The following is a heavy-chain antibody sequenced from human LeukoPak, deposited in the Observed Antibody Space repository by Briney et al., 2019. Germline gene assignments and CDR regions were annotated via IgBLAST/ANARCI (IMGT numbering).Heavy chain of an antibody. V-gene: IGHV3-20*04. Sequence: GGSLRLSCAASGFTFSSYGMHWVRQAPGKGLEWVSGINWNGGSTGYADSVKGRFTISRDNAKNSLYLQMNSLRAEDTALYYCAREQLGYYYMDVWGKGTTVTVSS. J-gene: IGHJ6*03. CDR2: INWNGGST. CDR3: AREQLGYYYMDV. CDR1: GFTFSSYG. D-gene: IGHD6-13*01.